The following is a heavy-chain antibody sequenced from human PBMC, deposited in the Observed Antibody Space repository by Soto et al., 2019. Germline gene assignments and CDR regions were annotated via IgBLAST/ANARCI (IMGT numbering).Heavy chain of an antibody. CDR3: ARSRDYDDDAFDI. Sequence: GASVKVSCKASGYTFTGYYMHWVRQAPGQGLEWMGWINPNSGGTNYAQKFQGWVTMTRDTSISTAYMELSRLRSDDMAVYYCARSRDYDDDAFDIWGQGTMVTVSS. CDR1: GYTFTGYY. V-gene: IGHV1-2*04. D-gene: IGHD4-17*01. CDR2: INPNSGGT. J-gene: IGHJ3*02.